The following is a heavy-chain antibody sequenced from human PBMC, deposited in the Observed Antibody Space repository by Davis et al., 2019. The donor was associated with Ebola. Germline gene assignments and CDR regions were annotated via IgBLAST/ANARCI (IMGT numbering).Heavy chain of an antibody. J-gene: IGHJ4*02. Sequence: ASVKVSCKASGGTFSSYAISWVRQAPGQGLEWMGRINPNSGGTNYAQKFQDRATMTRDRSTSTVYMELSRLRSDDTAVYYCARDIRNTIFGVVIIGHWGQGTLVTVSS. V-gene: IGHV1-2*06. CDR2: INPNSGGT. D-gene: IGHD3-3*01. CDR1: GGTFSSYA. CDR3: ARDIRNTIFGVVIIGH.